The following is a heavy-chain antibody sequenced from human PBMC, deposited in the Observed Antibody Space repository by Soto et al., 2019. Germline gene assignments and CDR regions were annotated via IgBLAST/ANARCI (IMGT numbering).Heavy chain of an antibody. V-gene: IGHV3-48*02. CDR2: ISSSSSTI. CDR1: GFTFSSYS. Sequence: PGGSLRLSCAASGFTFSSYSMNWVRQAPGKGLERVSYISSSSSTIYYADSVKGRLTISRDNAKNSLYLQMNSLRDEDTAVYYCARDPRIAARPDYYYGMDVWGQGTTVTVSS. J-gene: IGHJ6*02. CDR3: ARDPRIAARPDYYYGMDV. D-gene: IGHD6-6*01.